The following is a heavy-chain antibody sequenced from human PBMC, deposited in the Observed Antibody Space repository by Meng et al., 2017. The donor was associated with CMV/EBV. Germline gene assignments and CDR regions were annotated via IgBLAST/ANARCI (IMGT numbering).Heavy chain of an antibody. CDR1: GYTLTGYY. Sequence: ASVKVSCKASGYTLTGYYMHWVRQAPGQGLEWMGWISAYNGNTNYAQKLQGRVTMTTDTSTSTAYMELRSLRSDDTAVYYCARVGPDSGSYSDDYWGQGTLVTVSS. CDR3: ARVGPDSGSYSDDY. J-gene: IGHJ4*02. V-gene: IGHV1-18*04. D-gene: IGHD1-26*01. CDR2: ISAYNGNT.